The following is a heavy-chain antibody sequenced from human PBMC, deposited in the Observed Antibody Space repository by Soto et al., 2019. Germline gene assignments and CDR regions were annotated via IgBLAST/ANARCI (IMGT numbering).Heavy chain of an antibody. V-gene: IGHV3-73*02. Sequence: EVQLVESGGGLVQPGGSLKLSCAASGFTFSGSAMHWVRQASGEGLQWVGRISSKANSYATAYAASVKGRLTTSRDASRIPAYLQMNSLKTEDTAVYYCIADTDMTNYGSDVWGQGTTVTV. D-gene: IGHD5-18*01. J-gene: IGHJ6*02. CDR3: IADTDMTNYGSDV. CDR1: GFTFSGSA. CDR2: ISSKANSYAT.